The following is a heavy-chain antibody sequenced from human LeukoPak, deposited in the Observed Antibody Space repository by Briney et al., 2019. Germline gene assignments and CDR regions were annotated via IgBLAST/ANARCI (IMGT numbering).Heavy chain of an antibody. CDR2: ISYDGSNK. V-gene: IGHV3-30-3*01. CDR1: GFTFSSYA. CDR3: ASDADYTDAFDI. Sequence: GGSLRLSCAASGFTFSSYAMHWVRQAPGKGLEWVAVISYDGSNKNYADSVKGRFTISRDNSKNTLYLQMNSLRAEDTAVYYCASDADYTDAFDIWGQGTMVTVSS. D-gene: IGHD3-16*01. J-gene: IGHJ3*02.